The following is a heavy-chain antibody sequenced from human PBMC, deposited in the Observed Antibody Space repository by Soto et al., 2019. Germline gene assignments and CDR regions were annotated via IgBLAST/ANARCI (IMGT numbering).Heavy chain of an antibody. CDR2: IYYSGST. CDR1: GGSISSYY. V-gene: IGHV4-59*01. Sequence: ASETLSLTCTVSGGSISSYYWSWIRQPPGKGLEWIGYIYYSGSTNYNPSLKSRVTISVDTSKNQFSLKLSSVTAAGTAVYYCARRAARHPFDYWGQGTLVTVSS. D-gene: IGHD6-6*01. CDR3: ARRAARHPFDY. J-gene: IGHJ4*02.